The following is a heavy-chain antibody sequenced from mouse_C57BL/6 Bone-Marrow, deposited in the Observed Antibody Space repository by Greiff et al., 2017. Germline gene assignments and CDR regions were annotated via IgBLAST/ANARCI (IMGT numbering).Heavy chain of an antibody. CDR3: AEGSSLDY. CDR2: INPYNGDT. D-gene: IGHD1-1*01. V-gene: IGHV1-20*01. CDR1: GYSFTGYF. J-gene: IGHJ2*01. Sequence: EVQLQQSGPELVKPGDSVKISCKASGYSFTGYFMNWVMQSHGKSLEWIGRINPYNGDTFYNQKFKGKATLTVAKSSSTAHMELRSLTSEDAAVYYCAEGSSLDYWGQGTTLTVSS.